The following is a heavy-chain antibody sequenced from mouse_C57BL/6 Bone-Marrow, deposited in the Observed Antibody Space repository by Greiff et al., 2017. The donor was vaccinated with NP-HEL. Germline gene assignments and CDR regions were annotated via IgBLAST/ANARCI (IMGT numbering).Heavy chain of an antibody. Sequence: VQLQQPGAELVKPGASVKMSCKASGYTFTSYWITWVKQRPGQGLEWIGDIYPGSGSTNYNEKFKSKATLTVDTSSSTAYMQLSSLTSEDSAVYYCAREITTGEKGGYWRQGTTLTVSS. J-gene: IGHJ2*01. CDR1: GYTFTSYW. CDR3: AREITTGEKGGY. V-gene: IGHV1-55*01. CDR2: IYPGSGST. D-gene: IGHD1-1*01.